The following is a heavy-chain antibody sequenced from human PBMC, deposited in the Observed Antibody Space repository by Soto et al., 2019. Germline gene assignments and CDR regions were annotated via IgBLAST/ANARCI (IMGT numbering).Heavy chain of an antibody. CDR2: ISSSSSYI. V-gene: IGHV3-21*01. CDR3: ARVGGQLVPGFDY. D-gene: IGHD6-6*01. Sequence: EVQLVESGGGLVKPGGSLRLSCAASGFTFSSYSMNWVRQAPGKGLEWVSSISSSSSYIYYADSVKGRFTISRDNAKNSLYLQMNSLRADDTAVYYCARVGGQLVPGFDYWGQGNLVNVSS. CDR1: GFTFSSYS. J-gene: IGHJ4*02.